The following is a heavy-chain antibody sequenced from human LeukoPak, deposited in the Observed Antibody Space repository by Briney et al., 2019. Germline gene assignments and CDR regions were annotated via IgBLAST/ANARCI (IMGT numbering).Heavy chain of an antibody. CDR2: IYPSGNT. CDR1: GGSISSRGYY. J-gene: IGHJ4*02. V-gene: IGHV4-61*02. CDR3: ARDTLELHFDY. D-gene: IGHD1-26*01. Sequence: PSQTLSLTCTGSGGSISSRGYYWTWIRQSAGKGLEWIGRIYPSGNTNYNPSLKSRVTISLDASKNQFSLMLSSVTAADTAVYYCARDTLELHFDYWGQGTLVTVSS.